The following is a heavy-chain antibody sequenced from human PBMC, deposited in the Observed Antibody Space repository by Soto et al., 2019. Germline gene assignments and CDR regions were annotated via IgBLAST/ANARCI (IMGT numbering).Heavy chain of an antibody. CDR1: GFSFRSNGVG. J-gene: IGHJ4*02. Sequence: QITLKESGPTLVKPTQTLTLTCTFSGFSFRSNGVGVGWIRQPPGKALEWLALIYWNDDKRYSPSLNSRLTITKDISKNQVVLRMTNMDPGATATYYCAHHIAAAIPFDNWGQGTLVRVSS. CDR3: AHHIAAAIPFDN. CDR2: IYWNDDK. D-gene: IGHD6-13*01. V-gene: IGHV2-5*01.